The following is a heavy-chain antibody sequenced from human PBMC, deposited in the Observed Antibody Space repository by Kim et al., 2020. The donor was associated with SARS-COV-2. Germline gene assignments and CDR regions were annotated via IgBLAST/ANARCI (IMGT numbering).Heavy chain of an antibody. V-gene: IGHV3-33*01. CDR3: ARGPSEWELLYYFDY. Sequence: GGSLRLSCAASGFTFSSYGMHWVRQAPGKGLEWVAVIWYDGSNKYYADSVKGRFTISRDNSKNTLYLQMNSLRAEDTAVYYCARGPSEWELLYYFDYWGQGTLVTVSS. CDR1: GFTFSSYG. J-gene: IGHJ4*02. CDR2: IWYDGSNK. D-gene: IGHD1-26*01.